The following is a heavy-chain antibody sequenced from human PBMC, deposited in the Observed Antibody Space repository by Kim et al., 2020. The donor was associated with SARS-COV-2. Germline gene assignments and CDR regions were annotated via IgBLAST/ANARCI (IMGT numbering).Heavy chain of an antibody. CDR2: ISAYNGNT. V-gene: IGHV1-18*01. CDR3: ARTPDISYCSSTSCYRFDP. J-gene: IGHJ5*02. Sequence: ASVKVSCKASGYTFTSYGISWVRQAPGQGLEWMGWISAYNGNTNYAQKLQGRVTMTTDTSTSTAYMELRSLRSDDTAVYYCARTPDISYCSSTSCYRFDPWGQGPLVTVSS. D-gene: IGHD2-2*02. CDR1: GYTFTSYG.